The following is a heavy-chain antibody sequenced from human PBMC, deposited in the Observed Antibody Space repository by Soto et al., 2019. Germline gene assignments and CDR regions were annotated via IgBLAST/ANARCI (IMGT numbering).Heavy chain of an antibody. CDR2: VHPYEGTT. CDR1: GFTFTSYP. D-gene: IGHD5-12*01. J-gene: IGHJ4*02. Sequence: QVQLVQSPPEVKRPGASVKVSCKTSGFTFTSYPFIWVRQAPGQGLEWLAWVHPYEGTTKVAHQFRDRITLTTDTSAATVFMELTGLTSDDTAIYFCAREYYSSTPWIDYWGQGTLVAVSS. CDR3: AREYYSSTPWIDY. V-gene: IGHV1-18*04.